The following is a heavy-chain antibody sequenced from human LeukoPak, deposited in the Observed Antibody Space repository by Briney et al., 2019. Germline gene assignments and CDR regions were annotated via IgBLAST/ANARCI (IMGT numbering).Heavy chain of an antibody. Sequence: GGSLRLSCAASGFTFSSYAMHWVRQAPGKGLEWVAVISYDGSNKYYADSVKGRFTISRDNSKNTLYLQMYSLRAEDTAVYYCARGLLWFGEFRGFDYWGQGTLVTVSS. V-gene: IGHV3-30-3*01. J-gene: IGHJ4*02. D-gene: IGHD3-10*01. CDR1: GFTFSSYA. CDR2: ISYDGSNK. CDR3: ARGLLWFGEFRGFDY.